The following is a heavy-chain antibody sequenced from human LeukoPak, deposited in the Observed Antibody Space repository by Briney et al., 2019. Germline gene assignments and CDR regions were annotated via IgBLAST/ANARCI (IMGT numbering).Heavy chain of an antibody. CDR3: ARDLGGSCIDY. CDR1: GYTFTIYY. D-gene: IGHD2-15*01. Sequence: ASVKVSFKASGYTFTIYYMHWVRQAPGQGLEWMGIINPSGGSTSYAQKFQGRVTMTRDTSTSTVYMELSSLRSEDTAVYYCARDLGGSCIDYWGQGTLVTVSS. CDR2: INPSGGST. V-gene: IGHV1-46*01. J-gene: IGHJ4*02.